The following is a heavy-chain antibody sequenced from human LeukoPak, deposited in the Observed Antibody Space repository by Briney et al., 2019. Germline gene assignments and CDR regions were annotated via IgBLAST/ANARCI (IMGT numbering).Heavy chain of an antibody. CDR3: ARDLMGIAYRGAFYY. Sequence: GGSLRLSCAASGFTFSDYTMNWVRQAPGKGLEWVSSISSSSVYIYYADSVQGRFTVSRDNAKNSLYLQMNSLRAEDTAVYYCARDLMGIAYRGAFYYWGQGTLVTVSS. CDR1: GFTFSDYT. CDR2: ISSSSVYI. D-gene: IGHD6-13*01. J-gene: IGHJ4*02. V-gene: IGHV3-21*04.